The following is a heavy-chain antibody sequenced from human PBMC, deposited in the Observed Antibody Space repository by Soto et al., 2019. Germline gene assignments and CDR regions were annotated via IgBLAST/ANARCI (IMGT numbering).Heavy chain of an antibody. D-gene: IGHD6-19*01. CDR3: AKDEDSVWNYFAY. CDR2: ISSSGSTI. CDR1: GFTFSSYE. J-gene: IGHJ4*02. Sequence: VGSLRLSCAASGFTFSSYEMNWVRQAPGKGLEWVSYISSSGSTIYYADSVKGRVTVTTDTSTSTTYMEMRSLRSDDTAVYYCAKDEDSVWNYFAYWGQGTLVTVSS. V-gene: IGHV3-48*03.